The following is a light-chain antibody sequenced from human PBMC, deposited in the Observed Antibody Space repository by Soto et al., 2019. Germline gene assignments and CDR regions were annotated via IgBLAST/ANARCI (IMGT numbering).Light chain of an antibody. Sequence: AIRMTQSPSSFSASTGDRVTITCRASQGISSYLAWYQQKPGKAPKLLIYAASTLQSGVPSRFSGSGSGTDFTLTISCLQSEDFATYYCQQYYSYPRTSGQGTQVDI. CDR2: AAS. V-gene: IGKV1-8*01. CDR3: QQYYSYPRT. J-gene: IGKJ1*01. CDR1: QGISSY.